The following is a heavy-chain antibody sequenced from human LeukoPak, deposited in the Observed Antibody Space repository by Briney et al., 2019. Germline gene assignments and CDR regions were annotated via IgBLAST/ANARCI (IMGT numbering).Heavy chain of an antibody. CDR3: ARGSGDSSGYADY. D-gene: IGHD3-22*01. Sequence: GGSLRLSCAASGFTFDDYGMIWVRQAPGPGLEWVSGINWNGGSTGYADSVKGRFTISRDNAKNSLYLQMNSLRAEDTALYYCARGSGDSSGYADYWGQGTLVTVSS. J-gene: IGHJ4*02. CDR1: GFTFDDYG. V-gene: IGHV3-20*04. CDR2: INWNGGST.